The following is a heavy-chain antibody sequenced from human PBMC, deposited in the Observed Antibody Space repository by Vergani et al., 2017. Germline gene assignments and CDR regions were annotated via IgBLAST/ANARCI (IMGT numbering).Heavy chain of an antibody. CDR1: GFTFSSYG. CDR2: IRYDGSNK. J-gene: IGHJ4*02. CDR3: ARRRTGLIDY. Sequence: QVQLVESGGGVVQPGGSLRLSCAASGFTFSSYGMHWVRQAPGKGLEWVAFIRYDGSNKYYADSVKGRFTISRDNSKNTLYLQMNSLRAEDTAVYYCARRRTGLIDYWGQGTLVTVSS. V-gene: IGHV3-30*02. D-gene: IGHD2-8*02.